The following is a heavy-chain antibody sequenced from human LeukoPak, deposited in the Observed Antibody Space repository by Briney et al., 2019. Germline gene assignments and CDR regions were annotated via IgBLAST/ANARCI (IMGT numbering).Heavy chain of an antibody. J-gene: IGHJ4*02. V-gene: IGHV3-30-3*01. CDR2: ISYDGSNK. CDR3: ARAAAGREGRGCFDY. Sequence: GRSLRLSCAASGFTFSSYAMHWVRQAPGKGLEWVAVISYDGSNKYYADSVKGRFTISRDNSKNTLYLQMNSLRAEDTAVYYCARAAAGREGRGCFDYWGQGTLVTVSS. D-gene: IGHD6-13*01. CDR1: GFTFSSYA.